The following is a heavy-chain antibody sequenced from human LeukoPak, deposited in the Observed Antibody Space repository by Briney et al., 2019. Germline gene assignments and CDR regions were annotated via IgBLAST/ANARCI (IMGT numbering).Heavy chain of an antibody. CDR1: GFTFSSYS. J-gene: IGHJ4*02. D-gene: IGHD4-17*01. Sequence: GGSLRLSCAASGFTFSSYSMNWVRQAPGKGLEWVSSITGSGDYTYYADSVKGRFTISRDNPKNTLYLQMNSLRAEDTAVYYCAKEIPAHDYGDFDYRGQGTLVTVSS. V-gene: IGHV3-23*01. CDR2: ITGSGDYT. CDR3: AKEIPAHDYGDFDY.